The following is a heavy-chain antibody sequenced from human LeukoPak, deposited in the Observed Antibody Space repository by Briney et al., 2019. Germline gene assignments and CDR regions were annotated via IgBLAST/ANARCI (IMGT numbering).Heavy chain of an antibody. J-gene: IGHJ4*02. CDR1: GFTFGKYW. D-gene: IGHD5-24*01. Sequence: GGALRLSCVASGFTFGKYWMSWVRQAPGKGLEWVANIKLDGSEKNYVDSVKGRFTISRDNTKNSLYLQMNSLRAEDTAVYYCATIAAQRDGYNLGYFDYWGQGTLVTVSS. CDR2: IKLDGSEK. V-gene: IGHV3-7*01. CDR3: ATIAAQRDGYNLGYFDY.